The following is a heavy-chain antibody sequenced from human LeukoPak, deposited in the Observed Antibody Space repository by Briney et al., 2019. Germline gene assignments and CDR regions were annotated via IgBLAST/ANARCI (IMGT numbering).Heavy chain of an antibody. CDR1: GFTFSSYG. D-gene: IGHD3-22*01. CDR2: IWYDGSNK. V-gene: IGHV3-33*01. J-gene: IGHJ4*02. CDR3: ARGSNYYDSSGYFDY. Sequence: GGSLRLSCAASGFTFSSYGMHWVRQAPGKGLEWVADIWYDGSNKYYADSVKGRFTISRDNSKNTLYLQMNSLRAEDTAVYYCARGSNYYDSSGYFDYWGQGTLVTVSS.